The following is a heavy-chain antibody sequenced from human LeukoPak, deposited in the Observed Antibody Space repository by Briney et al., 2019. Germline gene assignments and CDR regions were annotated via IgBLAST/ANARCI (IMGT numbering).Heavy chain of an antibody. CDR2: ISSTSTTI. V-gene: IGHV3-48*04. Sequence: PGGSLRLSCAASGFTFSSYSMNWVRQAPGKGLEWVSHISSTSTTIYYADSVKGRFTISRDNAKNSLYLQMNSLRGEDTAVYYCARPYYDSSGAAFDIWGQGTLVTVSS. D-gene: IGHD3-22*01. CDR1: GFTFSSYS. CDR3: ARPYYDSSGAAFDI. J-gene: IGHJ3*02.